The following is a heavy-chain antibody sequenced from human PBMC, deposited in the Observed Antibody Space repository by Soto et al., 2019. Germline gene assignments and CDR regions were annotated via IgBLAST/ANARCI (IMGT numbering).Heavy chain of an antibody. V-gene: IGHV3-66*01. Sequence: EVQLVESGGGLVQPGGSLRLSCAASGFTVRNNYMRWVRQAPGKGLEWVSLIYSGGATYYADSVKGRFTISRDNSKNTLYLQMNSLRDEDTAVYYCARDGTYNWVGGQGILVTVSS. CDR2: IYSGGAT. D-gene: IGHD1-1*01. CDR3: ARDGTYNWV. CDR1: GFTVRNNY. J-gene: IGHJ4*02.